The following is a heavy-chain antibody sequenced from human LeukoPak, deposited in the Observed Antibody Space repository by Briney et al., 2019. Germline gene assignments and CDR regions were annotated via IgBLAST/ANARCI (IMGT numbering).Heavy chain of an antibody. V-gene: IGHV4-39*01. Sequence: SETLSLTCTVSGDSISNNNYYWGWIRQPPGKGLEWIGTVYYSGSTYYIPSLRGRLTISLDTSKNQFSLRLSSVTAADTAVYYCARATYYYDSSGYWTLEFDFDIWGQGTMATVSS. CDR1: GDSISNNNYY. D-gene: IGHD3-22*01. CDR2: VYYSGST. CDR3: ARATYYYDSSGYWTLEFDFDI. J-gene: IGHJ3*02.